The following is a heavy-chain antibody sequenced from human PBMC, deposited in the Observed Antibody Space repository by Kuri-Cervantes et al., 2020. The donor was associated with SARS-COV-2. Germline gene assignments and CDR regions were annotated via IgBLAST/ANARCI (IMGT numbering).Heavy chain of an antibody. CDR2: INPNSGGT. J-gene: IGHJ3*02. V-gene: IGHV1-2*02. CDR1: GYTFTGYY. CDR3: ARDSATSRSAFDI. Sequence: ASVKVSCKASGYTFTGYYMHWVRQAPGQGLEWMGWINPNSGGTNYAQKFRGRVTMTRDTSISTAYMELSRLRSDDTAVYYCARDSATSRSAFDIWGQGTMVTVSS. D-gene: IGHD6-13*01.